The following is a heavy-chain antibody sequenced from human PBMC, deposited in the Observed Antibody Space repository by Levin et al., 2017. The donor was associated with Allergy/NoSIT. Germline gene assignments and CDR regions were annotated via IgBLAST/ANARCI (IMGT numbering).Heavy chain of an antibody. CDR3: AKDLNRIAVAGGYYSDY. V-gene: IGHV3-23*01. D-gene: IGHD6-19*01. Sequence: GESLKISCAASEFTFSSYAMSWVRQAPGKGLEWVSAISGSGGSTYYADSVKGRFTISRDNSKNTLYLQMNSLRAEDTAVYYCAKDLNRIAVAGGYYSDYWGQGTLVTVSS. J-gene: IGHJ4*02. CDR2: ISGSGGST. CDR1: EFTFSSYA.